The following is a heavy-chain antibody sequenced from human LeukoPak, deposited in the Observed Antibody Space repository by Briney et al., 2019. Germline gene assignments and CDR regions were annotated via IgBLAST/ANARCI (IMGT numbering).Heavy chain of an antibody. D-gene: IGHD5/OR15-5a*01. CDR3: AREVYVYTIREAFDI. CDR1: GGSISSYY. V-gene: IGHV4-59*01. J-gene: IGHJ3*02. Sequence: SETLSLTCTVSGGSISSYYWSWIRQPPGKGLEWIGYIYYSGSTNYNPSLKSRVTISVDTSKNQFSLKLSSVTAADTAVYYCAREVYVYTIREAFDIWGQGTMVTVSS. CDR2: IYYSGST.